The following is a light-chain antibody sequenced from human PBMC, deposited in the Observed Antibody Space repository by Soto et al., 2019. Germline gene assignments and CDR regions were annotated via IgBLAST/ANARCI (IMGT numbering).Light chain of an antibody. CDR2: SAS. CDR3: QQLKSFPLT. J-gene: IGKJ4*01. Sequence: DIQLAQSPSFLSASVGDRVTITCRASQGISSYLAGYQQKPGKAPKLLIYSASSLHTGVPSRFSGSGSGTEFTLTISSLQPEDFATYYCQQLKSFPLTFGGGTKVEIK. V-gene: IGKV1-9*01. CDR1: QGISSY.